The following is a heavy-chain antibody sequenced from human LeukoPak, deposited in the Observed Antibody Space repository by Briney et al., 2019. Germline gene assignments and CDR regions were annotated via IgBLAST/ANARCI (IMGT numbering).Heavy chain of an antibody. Sequence: PSETLSLTCTVSGGSISSGSYYWSWIRQPAGRGLEWIGRIYTSGSTNYNPSLKSQVTISVDTSKNQFSLKLSSVTAADTAVYYCARGPVLTYSMDVWGKGTTVTVSS. CDR2: IYTSGST. D-gene: IGHD3-10*01. V-gene: IGHV4-61*02. CDR3: ARGPVLTYSMDV. J-gene: IGHJ6*03. CDR1: GGSISSGSYY.